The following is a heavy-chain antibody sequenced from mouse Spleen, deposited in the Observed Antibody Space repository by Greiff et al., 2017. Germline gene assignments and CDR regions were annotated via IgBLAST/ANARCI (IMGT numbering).Heavy chain of an antibody. CDR2: ISSGGGNT. CDR3: DRYGYRAMDY. CDR1: GFTFSSYA. D-gene: IGHD1-2*01. J-gene: IGHJ4*01. Sequence: EVQLQESGGGLVKLGGSLKLSCAASGFTFSSYAMSWVRQTPEKRLEWVATISSGGGNTYYPDSVKGRFTISRDNAKNTLYLQMSSLKSEDTAMYFWDRYGYRAMDYWGQGTSVTVSS. V-gene: IGHV5-9-3*01.